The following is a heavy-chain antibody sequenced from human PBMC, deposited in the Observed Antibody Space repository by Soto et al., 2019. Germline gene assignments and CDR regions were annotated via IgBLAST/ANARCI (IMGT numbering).Heavy chain of an antibody. CDR1: GFTFSDYW. J-gene: IGHJ6*02. V-gene: IGHV3-21*01. CDR3: ARASIAVAGTYYYYGMDV. Sequence: PGGSLRLSCAASGFTFSDYWMHWVRQAPGKGLEWVSSISSSSSYIYYADSVKGRFTISRDNAKNSLYLQMNSLRAEDTAVYYCARASIAVAGTYYYYGMDVWGQGTTVTVSS. D-gene: IGHD6-19*01. CDR2: ISSSSSYI.